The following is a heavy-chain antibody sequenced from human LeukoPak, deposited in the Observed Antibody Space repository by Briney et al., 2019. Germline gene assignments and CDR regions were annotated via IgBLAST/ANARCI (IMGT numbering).Heavy chain of an antibody. D-gene: IGHD4-17*01. CDR1: GFTFSSYS. Sequence: GGSLRLSCAASGFTFSSYSMNWVRQAPGKGLEWVSSISSSSSYIYYADSVKGRFTISRDNAKNSLYLQMSGLKAEDTALYFCITEPHDYGDFTFGYWGQGTLVTVSS. CDR2: ISSSSSYI. J-gene: IGHJ4*02. V-gene: IGHV3-21*03. CDR3: ITEPHDYGDFTFGY.